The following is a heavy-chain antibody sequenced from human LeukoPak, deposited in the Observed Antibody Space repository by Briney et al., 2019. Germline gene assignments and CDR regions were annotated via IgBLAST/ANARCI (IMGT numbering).Heavy chain of an antibody. CDR2: IYSGGST. J-gene: IGHJ3*02. CDR1: GFTVSSNY. D-gene: IGHD2-15*01. CDR3: ARDQKCSGGGCYRNDAFDI. Sequence: GGSLRLSCAASGFTVSSNYMSWVRQAPGKGLEWVSVIYSGGSTYYADSVKGRFTISRDNSKNTLYLQMNSLRAEDTAVYYCARDQKCSGGGCYRNDAFDIWGQGTMVTVSS. V-gene: IGHV3-66*01.